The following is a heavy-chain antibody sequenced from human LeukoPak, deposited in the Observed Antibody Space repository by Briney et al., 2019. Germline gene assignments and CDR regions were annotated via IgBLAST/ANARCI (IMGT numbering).Heavy chain of an antibody. D-gene: IGHD3-16*01. CDR3: ARVFSHWGWPGDYYFDY. J-gene: IGHJ4*02. Sequence: GGSLRLSCAASGFTFSVHYMTWIRQAPGKGLQWISYISNDGTKTYYADSVRGRFTISRDNGKNLVCLQMNSLRVEDTAVYYCARVFSHWGWPGDYYFDYWGQGSLVTVSS. V-gene: IGHV3-11*04. CDR1: GFTFSVHY. CDR2: ISNDGTKT.